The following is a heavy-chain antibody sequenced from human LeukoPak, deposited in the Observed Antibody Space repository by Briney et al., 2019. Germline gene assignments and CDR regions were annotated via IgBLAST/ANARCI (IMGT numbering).Heavy chain of an antibody. D-gene: IGHD6-13*01. V-gene: IGHV3-48*03. CDR3: ARGPYSSNWYVDY. CDR1: GFTLSSYE. CDR2: ISRTGNSI. J-gene: IGHJ4*02. Sequence: GGSLRLSCTASGFTLSSYEVNWVRLAPGKGLEWISYISRTGNSIYYADSVKGRFTISRDSAKNSLYLQMNSLRAEDTAVYYCARGPYSSNWYVDYWGQGTLVTVAS.